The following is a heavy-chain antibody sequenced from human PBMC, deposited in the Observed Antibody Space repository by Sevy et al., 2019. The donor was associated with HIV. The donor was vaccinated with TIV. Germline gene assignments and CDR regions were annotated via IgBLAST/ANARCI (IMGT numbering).Heavy chain of an antibody. V-gene: IGHV1-69*13. Sequence: ASVKVSCKASGGTFSSYAISWVRQAPGQGLEWMGGIIPIFGTANYAQKFQGRVTITADESTSTAYMELSSLRSEDTAVYYCARRGLATVTKRGAFDIWAQGTMVTVSS. J-gene: IGHJ3*02. D-gene: IGHD4-17*01. CDR3: ARRGLATVTKRGAFDI. CDR1: GGTFSSYA. CDR2: IIPIFGTA.